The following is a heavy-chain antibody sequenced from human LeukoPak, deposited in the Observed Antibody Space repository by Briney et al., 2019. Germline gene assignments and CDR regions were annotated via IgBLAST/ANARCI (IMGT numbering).Heavy chain of an antibody. D-gene: IGHD3-22*01. J-gene: IGHJ4*02. CDR3: ARYTMIFDY. CDR2: ISYDGSNK. Sequence: QPGGSLRLSCAASGFTFSSYAMHWVRQAPGKGLEWVAVISYDGSNKYYADSVKGRFTISRDNSKNTLYLQMNSLRAEDTAVYYCARYTMIFDYWGQGTLVTVSS. CDR1: GFTFSSYA. V-gene: IGHV3-30*01.